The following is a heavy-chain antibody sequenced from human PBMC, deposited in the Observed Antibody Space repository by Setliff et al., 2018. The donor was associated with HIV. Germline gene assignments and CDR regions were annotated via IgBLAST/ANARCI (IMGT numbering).Heavy chain of an antibody. CDR3: ARGQWPAPRPDFSDGYYNYGMDV. CDR1: GGSIRSHY. D-gene: IGHD2-2*01. J-gene: IGHJ6*02. V-gene: IGHV4-59*11. Sequence: PSETLSLTCTVSGGSIRSHYWNWIRQSPGKGLEWIAYFYYSGSPNYNPSLKSRVTMSVDTSKNQISLTLTSVTAADAAVYYCARGQWPAPRPDFSDGYYNYGMDVWGQGTTVPVSS. CDR2: FYYSGSP.